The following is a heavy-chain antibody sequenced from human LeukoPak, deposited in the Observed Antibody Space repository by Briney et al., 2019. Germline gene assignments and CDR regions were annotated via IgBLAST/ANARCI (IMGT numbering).Heavy chain of an antibody. V-gene: IGHV4-59*01. CDR2: IYYSGST. CDR3: ARVGDIVATI. CDR1: GGSINSYY. D-gene: IGHD5-12*01. J-gene: IGHJ4*02. Sequence: SENLSLTCTVSGGSINSYYWSWIRQPPGKGLEWIGYIYYSGSTNYNPSLKSRVTISVDTSKNQFSLKLSSVTAADTAVYYCARVGDIVATIWGQGTLVTVSS.